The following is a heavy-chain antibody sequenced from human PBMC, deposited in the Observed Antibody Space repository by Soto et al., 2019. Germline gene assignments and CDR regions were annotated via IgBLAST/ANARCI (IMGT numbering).Heavy chain of an antibody. Sequence: GGSLRLSCAVSGLTFTGYSMNWVRQAPGKGLEWVSFINSGSSTIFYADSVKGRFTISRDNAKNSLYLEMNSLRDEDTAVYYCARVGGATMATMYFDPSGQGTLVTVSS. CDR3: ARVGGATMATMYFDP. V-gene: IGHV3-48*02. J-gene: IGHJ4*02. CDR1: GLTFTGYS. D-gene: IGHD5-12*01. CDR2: INSGSSTI.